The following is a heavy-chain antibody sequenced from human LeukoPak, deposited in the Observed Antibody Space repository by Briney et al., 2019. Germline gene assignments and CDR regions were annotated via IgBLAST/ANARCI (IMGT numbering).Heavy chain of an antibody. J-gene: IGHJ4*02. CDR1: GFTFSDYY. Sequence: PGGSLRLSCAASGFTFSDYYMSWIRQAPGKGLEWVSYISSSGSTIYYADSVKGRFTISRDNAKNSLYLQMNSLRAEDTAVYYCARDRSYDSSGYPRAYWGQGTLVTVSS. CDR2: ISSSGSTI. V-gene: IGHV3-11*01. D-gene: IGHD3-22*01. CDR3: ARDRSYDSSGYPRAY.